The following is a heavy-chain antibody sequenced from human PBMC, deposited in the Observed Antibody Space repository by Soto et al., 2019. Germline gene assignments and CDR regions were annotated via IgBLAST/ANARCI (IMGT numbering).Heavy chain of an antibody. D-gene: IGHD4-17*01. CDR3: ARANYGDYGIDY. J-gene: IGHJ4*02. CDR1: RCK. CDR2: ISSSSSTI. Sequence: RCKMNHVSKAPGKGLEWVSYISSSSSTIYYADSVKGRFTISRDNAKNSLYLQMNSLRAEDTAVYYCARANYGDYGIDYWGQGTLVTVS. V-gene: IGHV3-48*01.